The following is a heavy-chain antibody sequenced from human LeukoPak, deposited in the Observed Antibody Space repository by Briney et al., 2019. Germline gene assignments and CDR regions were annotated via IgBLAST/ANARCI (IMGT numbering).Heavy chain of an antibody. Sequence: SETLSLTCTVSGGSISSYYWSWLRQPPGKGLEWIGYIYYSGSTNYNPSLKSRVTISVDTSKNQFSLKLSSVTAADTAVYYCAREGHEGAPSWFDPWGQGTLVTVSS. CDR2: IYYSGST. J-gene: IGHJ5*02. V-gene: IGHV4-59*01. CDR1: GGSISSYY. CDR3: AREGHEGAPSWFDP. D-gene: IGHD4/OR15-4a*01.